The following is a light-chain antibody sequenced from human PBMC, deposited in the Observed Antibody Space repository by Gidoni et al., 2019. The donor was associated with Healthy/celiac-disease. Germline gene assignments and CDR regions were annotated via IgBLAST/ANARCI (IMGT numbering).Light chain of an antibody. CDR2: DVS. CDR1: SSDVGGYNY. J-gene: IGLJ1*01. Sequence: QSALTQPASVSGSPGQSITISCTGTSSDVGGYNYVSWYQQHPGKAPKLMIYDVSNRPSGVSNRFSGSTSGNTASLTISGLQAEDEADYYCSSYTSSSLLFGTGTKVTVL. V-gene: IGLV2-14*03. CDR3: SSYTSSSLL.